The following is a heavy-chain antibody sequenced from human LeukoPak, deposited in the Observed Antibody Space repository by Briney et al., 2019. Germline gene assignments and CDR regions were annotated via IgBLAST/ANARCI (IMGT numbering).Heavy chain of an antibody. Sequence: PGGSLRLSCAPSGFTFYSYAMSWVRQAPGKGLEWVSAISGSVVNTYYADSVKGWFTISRDNSKNTLYLQMNSLRAEDTAVYYCAKGRNQYCSSTSCYHDVFDVWGQGTMVTVSS. D-gene: IGHD2-2*01. CDR2: ISGSVVNT. CDR3: AKGRNQYCSSTSCYHDVFDV. V-gene: IGHV3-23*01. J-gene: IGHJ3*01. CDR1: GFTFYSYA.